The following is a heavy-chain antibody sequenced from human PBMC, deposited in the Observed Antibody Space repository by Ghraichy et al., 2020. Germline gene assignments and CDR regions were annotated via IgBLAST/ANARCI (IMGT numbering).Heavy chain of an antibody. CDR1: GGSVTSSSHY. V-gene: IGHV4-61*01. Sequence: SETLSLTCTVSGGSVTSSSHYWSWIRLPPGKELEWIGYIHYSGSTNYNPSLKSRVSISLDTSKNQFSLRLSSVTAADTAVYYCARVAPMAPVNTYYYHSIDVWGQGTTVTVSS. D-gene: IGHD5-18*01. CDR3: ARVAPMAPVNTYYYHSIDV. CDR2: IHYSGST. J-gene: IGHJ6*02.